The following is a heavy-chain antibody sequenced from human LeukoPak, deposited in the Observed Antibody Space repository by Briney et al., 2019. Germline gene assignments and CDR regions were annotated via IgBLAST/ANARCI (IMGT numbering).Heavy chain of an antibody. CDR1: GFTVSSNY. J-gene: IGHJ4*02. CDR3: AREDSNYAIDY. V-gene: IGHV3-53*01. CDR2: IYSGGST. D-gene: IGHD4-11*01. Sequence: GGSLRLSCAASGFTVSSNYMSWVRQAPGKGLEWVSVIYSGGSTYYADSVKGRFTISRDNSENTLYLQMNSLRAEDTAVYYCAREDSNYAIDYWGQGTLVTVSS.